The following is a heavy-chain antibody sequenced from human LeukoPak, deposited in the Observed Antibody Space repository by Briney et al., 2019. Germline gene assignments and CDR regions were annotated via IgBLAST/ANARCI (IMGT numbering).Heavy chain of an antibody. J-gene: IGHJ4*02. CDR2: IYYSGST. CDR3: ARGDTDY. V-gene: IGHV4-39*01. D-gene: IGHD1-26*01. Sequence: SETLSLTCTGSGGSISSSSYYWGWIRQPPGKRLDWNGSIYYSGSTYYNPSLKSRVPISLDTSKNQFSLELSSVTAAGTAVYYCARGDTDYWGQGTLVTVSS. CDR1: GGSISSSSYY.